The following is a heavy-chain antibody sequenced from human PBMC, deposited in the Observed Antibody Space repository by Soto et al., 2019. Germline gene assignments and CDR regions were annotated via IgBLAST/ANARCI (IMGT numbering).Heavy chain of an antibody. CDR1: GGSISSSSYY. D-gene: IGHD3-9*01. CDR3: ARLWVGYDILTGYYNFPPYFDY. CDR2: IYYSGST. J-gene: IGHJ4*02. V-gene: IGHV4-39*01. Sequence: PSETLSLTCTVSGGSISSSSYYWGWIRQPPGKGLEWIGSIYYSGSTYYNPSLKSRVTISVDTSKNQFSLKLSSVTAADTAVYYCARLWVGYDILTGYYNFPPYFDYWGQGTLVTVSS.